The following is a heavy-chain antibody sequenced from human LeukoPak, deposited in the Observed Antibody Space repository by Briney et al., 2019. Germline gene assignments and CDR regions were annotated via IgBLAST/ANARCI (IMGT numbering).Heavy chain of an antibody. Sequence: SAPTLVNPTQTLTLTGIFFGFSLSTRGEGVGWIRQPPGKALEWLSLIYWDDDKRYSPSLKSRLTITKDTSKNQVVLTMTNMDPVDTATYYCAHSEVVPASGLLFDYWGQGTLVTVSS. V-gene: IGHV2-5*02. D-gene: IGHD2-2*01. CDR3: AHSEVVPASGLLFDY. CDR1: GFSLSTRGEG. CDR2: IYWDDDK. J-gene: IGHJ4*02.